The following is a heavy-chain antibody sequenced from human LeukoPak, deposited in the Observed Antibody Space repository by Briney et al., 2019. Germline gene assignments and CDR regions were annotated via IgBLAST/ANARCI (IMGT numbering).Heavy chain of an antibody. CDR2: INPNSGGT. CDR1: GYSFTDYY. J-gene: IGHJ5*02. D-gene: IGHD2-21*01. CDR3: ARADRLHGGPYLIGP. Sequence: ASVKGSCKTSGYSFTDYYMHWVRQAPGQGLEWMGWINPNSGGTSSAQKFQGRVTMTRDTSITTVYMEMSWLTSDDTAIYYCARADRLHGGPYLIGPWGQGTLVTVSS. V-gene: IGHV1-2*02.